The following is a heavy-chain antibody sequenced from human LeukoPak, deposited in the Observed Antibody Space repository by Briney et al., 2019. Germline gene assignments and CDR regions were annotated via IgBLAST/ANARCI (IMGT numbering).Heavy chain of an antibody. J-gene: IGHJ6*03. D-gene: IGHD2-15*01. CDR3: AKDTHYYYYMDV. V-gene: IGHV3-11*01. CDR1: GFTFSDYY. CDR2: ISSSGSTT. Sequence: PGGSLRLFCAASGFTFSDYYMSWIRQAPGKGLEWASYISSSGSTTYYADSVKGRFTISRDNSKNTLYLQMNSLRAEDTAVYYCAKDTHYYYYMDVWGKGTTVTVSS.